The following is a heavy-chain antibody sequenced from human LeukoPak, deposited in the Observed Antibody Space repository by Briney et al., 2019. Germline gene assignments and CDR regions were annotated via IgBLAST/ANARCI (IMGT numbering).Heavy chain of an antibody. CDR2: IWSDGTDK. CDR3: AKDIQRGFDYTNSLDP. CDR1: GFMFTSYG. Sequence: GGSLRLSCAASGFMFTSYGMHWVRQAPGKGLEWVAVIWSDGTDKYYSDSVKGRFAISRDDSNDMVYLQMNRLRAEDTSVYYCAKDIQRGFDYTNSLDPWGQGTLVTVSS. V-gene: IGHV3-33*06. D-gene: IGHD4-11*01. J-gene: IGHJ5*02.